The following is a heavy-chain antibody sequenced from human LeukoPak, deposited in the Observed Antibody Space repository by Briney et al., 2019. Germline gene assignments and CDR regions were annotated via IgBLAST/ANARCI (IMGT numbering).Heavy chain of an antibody. J-gene: IGHJ3*02. CDR2: IYYSGST. V-gene: IGHV4-59*01. D-gene: IGHD6-13*01. Sequence: SETLSLTCTVSGGSISSYYWSWIRQPPGKGLEWIGYIYYSGSTNYNPSLKSRVTISVDTSKNQFSLKLSSVTAADTAVYYCASHSSSWYGRNAFDIWGQGTMVTVSS. CDR3: ASHSSSWYGRNAFDI. CDR1: GGSISSYY.